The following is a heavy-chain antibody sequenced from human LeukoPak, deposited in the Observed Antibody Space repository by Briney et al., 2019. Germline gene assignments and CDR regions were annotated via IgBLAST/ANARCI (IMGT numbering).Heavy chain of an antibody. V-gene: IGHV3-53*01. CDR3: AKDTETFTMTTGFYFDF. D-gene: IGHD4-17*01. CDR2: IYSGGST. Sequence: GGSLRLSCAASGFTVSSNYVSWVRQAPGKGLEWVSVIYSGGSTYYADSVKGRFTISRDNSKNTLYLQMNSLRAEDTAVYYCAKDTETFTMTTGFYFDFWGQGTLVTVSS. J-gene: IGHJ4*02. CDR1: GFTVSSNY.